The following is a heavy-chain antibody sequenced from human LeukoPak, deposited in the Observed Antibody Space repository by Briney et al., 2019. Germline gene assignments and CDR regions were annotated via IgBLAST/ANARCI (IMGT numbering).Heavy chain of an antibody. J-gene: IGHJ5*02. Sequence: SETLSLTCIVSGGSISSYSWNWIRQSPGKGLEWVGYISHSGTTSYNSSLKSRVTISVDRSKNQFSLKLSSVTAADTAVYYCARDKYCSSTSCYNWFDPWGQGTLVTVSS. CDR3: ARDKYCSSTSCYNWFDP. V-gene: IGHV4-59*12. CDR2: ISHSGTT. D-gene: IGHD2-2*01. CDR1: GGSISSYS.